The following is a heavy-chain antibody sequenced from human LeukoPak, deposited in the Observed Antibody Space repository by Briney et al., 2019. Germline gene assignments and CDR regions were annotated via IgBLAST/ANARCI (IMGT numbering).Heavy chain of an antibody. CDR1: GFTFSSYA. V-gene: IGHV3-21*01. CDR3: ARDGPDVLRFLEWLSTGDAFDI. Sequence: PGGSLRLSCAASGFTFSSYAMSWVRQAPGKGLEWVSSISSSSSYIYYADSVKGRFTISRDNAKNSLYLQMNSLRAEDTAVYYCARDGPDVLRFLEWLSTGDAFDIWGQGTMVTVSS. CDR2: ISSSSSYI. J-gene: IGHJ3*02. D-gene: IGHD3-3*01.